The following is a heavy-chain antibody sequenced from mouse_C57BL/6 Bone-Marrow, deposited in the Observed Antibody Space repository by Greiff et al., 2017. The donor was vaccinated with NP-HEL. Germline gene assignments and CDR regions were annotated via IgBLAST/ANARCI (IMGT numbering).Heavy chain of an antibody. V-gene: IGHV1-69*01. D-gene: IGHD1-1*01. CDR3: ARWGYYYGSSP. Sequence: QVQLQQPGAELVMPGASVKLSCKASGYTFTSYWMHWVKQRPGQGLEWIGEIDPSDSYTNYNQKFKGKSTLTVDKSSSTAYMHLSRLTSEDSAVYYCARWGYYYGSSPWGQGTLVTVSA. CDR1: GYTFTSYW. CDR2: IDPSDSYT. J-gene: IGHJ3*01.